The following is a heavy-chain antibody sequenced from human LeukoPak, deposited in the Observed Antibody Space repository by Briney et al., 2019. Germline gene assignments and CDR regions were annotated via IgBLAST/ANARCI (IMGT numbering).Heavy chain of an antibody. CDR3: AKRRGESGGWGFFDY. V-gene: IGHV3-23*01. J-gene: IGHJ4*02. CDR2: KGNSAGDT. Sequence: GSLRLSCAAAGFTFSSYGMCWVRQPPGKGLAWVSCKGNSAGDTFYAESVRGRFTISRDNSRNTLFLEMNSLRVEDTAIYYCAKRRGESGGWGFFDYWGPGALVTVSS. CDR1: GFTFSSYG. D-gene: IGHD6-19*01.